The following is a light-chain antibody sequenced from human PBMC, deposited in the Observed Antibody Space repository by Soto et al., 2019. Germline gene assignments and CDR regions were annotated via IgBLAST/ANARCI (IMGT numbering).Light chain of an antibody. CDR3: QQRSNWPLT. CDR1: QSISTY. J-gene: IGKJ4*01. Sequence: EIVLTQSPATLSLSPGERATLSCRASQSISTYLAWYQQKPGQAPRLLIYDASNRATGIPARFSGSGSGTDFTLPISSLESEEFAVYYCQQRSNWPLTFGGGTKVAIK. V-gene: IGKV3-11*01. CDR2: DAS.